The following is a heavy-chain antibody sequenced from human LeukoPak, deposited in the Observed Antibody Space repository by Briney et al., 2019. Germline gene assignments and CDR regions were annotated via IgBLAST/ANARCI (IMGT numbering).Heavy chain of an antibody. V-gene: IGHV3-43*02. CDR2: ISGVVGRT. CDR3: AKDNCSSTSCYADYYYGMDV. D-gene: IGHD2-2*01. CDR1: GFTFDDYA. J-gene: IGHJ6*02. Sequence: GGSLRLSCAASGFTFDDYAMHWVRQAPGKGLEWVSLISGVVGRTYYADSVKGRFTISRDISKNSLYLQMNSLRTEDTALYYCAKDNCSSTSCYADYYYGMDVWGQGTTVTVSS.